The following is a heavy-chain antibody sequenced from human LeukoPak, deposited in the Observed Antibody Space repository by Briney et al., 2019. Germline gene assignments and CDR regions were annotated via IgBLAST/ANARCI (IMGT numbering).Heavy chain of an antibody. CDR1: GFIFSHYG. CDR3: ARDAQRGSDYSNSLKY. D-gene: IGHD4-11*01. CDR2: IWSGGSNR. J-gene: IGHJ4*02. V-gene: IGHV3-33*01. Sequence: PGGSLRHSCVASGFIFSHYGMHWVRQAPGKGLEWVAVIWSGGSNRLYAGPVKGRFTITRDNSQNTVFMQMNSLRAEDTAMYYCARDAQRGSDYSNSLKYWGQGMLVTVSS.